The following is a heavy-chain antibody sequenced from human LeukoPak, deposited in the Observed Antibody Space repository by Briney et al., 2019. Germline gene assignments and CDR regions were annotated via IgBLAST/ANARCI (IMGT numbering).Heavy chain of an antibody. CDR2: ISSNGGST. CDR1: GFTFSSYT. V-gene: IGHV3-64D*06. J-gene: IGHJ4*02. D-gene: IGHD3-16*01. Sequence: GGSLRLPCSASGFTFSSYTMHWIRQAPGEGLESVSAISSNGGSTYYADSVKGRFTISRDNSKNTLYLQMSSLRVEDTAVYYCVKGGSYGPFDYWGQGTLVTVSS. CDR3: VKGGSYGPFDY.